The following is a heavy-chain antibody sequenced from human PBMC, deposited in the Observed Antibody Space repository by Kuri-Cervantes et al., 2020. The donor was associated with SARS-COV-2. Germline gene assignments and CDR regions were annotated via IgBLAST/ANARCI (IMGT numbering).Heavy chain of an antibody. Sequence: GESLKISCAASGFTFSSYAMHWVRQAPGKGLEWVAVISYDGSNKYYTDSVKGRFTISRDNSKNTLYLQMNSLRAEDTAVYYCARDVAKEVYDFWSGYYSGYYGMDVRGQGTTVNVSS. CDR2: ISYDGSNK. J-gene: IGHJ6*02. V-gene: IGHV3-30-3*01. CDR3: ARDVAKEVYDFWSGYYSGYYGMDV. D-gene: IGHD3-3*01. CDR1: GFTFSSYA.